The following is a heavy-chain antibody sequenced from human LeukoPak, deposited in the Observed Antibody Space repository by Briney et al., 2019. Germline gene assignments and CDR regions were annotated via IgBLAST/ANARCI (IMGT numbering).Heavy chain of an antibody. CDR1: GFTFSSYN. V-gene: IGHV3-21*01. J-gene: IGHJ6*03. CDR2: ITSGSSYI. CDR3: ARDPYSGSYGNYYYFMDV. D-gene: IGHD1-26*01. Sequence: GGSLRLSCAASGFTFSSYNMNWVRQAPGKGLEWVSSITSGSSYIYYADSVKGRFTISRDNAKNSLYLQMNSLRAEDTAVYYCARDPYSGSYGNYYYFMDVWGKGTTVTISS.